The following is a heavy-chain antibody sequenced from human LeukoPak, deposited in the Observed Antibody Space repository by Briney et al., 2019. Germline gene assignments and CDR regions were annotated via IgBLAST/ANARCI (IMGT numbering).Heavy chain of an antibody. CDR1: GYTFTSYY. V-gene: IGHV1-46*01. CDR2: INPSGGST. J-gene: IGHJ3*02. D-gene: IGHD3-16*01. CDR3: ARGGYDYVWGSPVDAFDI. Sequence: WASVKVSCKASGYTFTSYYMHWVRQAPGQGLEWMGIINPSGGSTSYAQKFQGRVTMTRDMSTSTVYMELSSLRSEDTAVYYCARGGYDYVWGSPVDAFDIWGQGTMVTVSS.